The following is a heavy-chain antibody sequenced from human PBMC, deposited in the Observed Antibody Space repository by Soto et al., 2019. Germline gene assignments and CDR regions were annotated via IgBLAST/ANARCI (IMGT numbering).Heavy chain of an antibody. Sequence: ASVKVSCKASGYTFTSYGISWLRQAPGQGLEWMGWISAYNGNTNYAQKLQGRVTMTTDTSTSTAYMELRSLRSDDTAVYYCARAGLYYDFWSGYFYSFDYWGQGTLVTVSS. CDR1: GYTFTSYG. CDR2: ISAYNGNT. V-gene: IGHV1-18*01. CDR3: ARAGLYYDFWSGYFYSFDY. J-gene: IGHJ4*02. D-gene: IGHD3-3*01.